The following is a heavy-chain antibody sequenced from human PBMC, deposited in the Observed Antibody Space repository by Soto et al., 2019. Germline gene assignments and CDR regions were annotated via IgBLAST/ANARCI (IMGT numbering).Heavy chain of an antibody. J-gene: IGHJ6*02. CDR1: GFTFSSYG. Sequence: QVQLVESGGGVVQPGRSLRLSCAASGFTFSSYGMHWVRQAPGKGLEWVAVIWYDGSNKYYADSVKGRFTISRDNSKNTLYLQMNSLRAEDTAVYYCARDSIPLWSDYYYYGMDVWGQGTTVTVSS. D-gene: IGHD5-18*01. V-gene: IGHV3-33*01. CDR3: ARDSIPLWSDYYYYGMDV. CDR2: IWYDGSNK.